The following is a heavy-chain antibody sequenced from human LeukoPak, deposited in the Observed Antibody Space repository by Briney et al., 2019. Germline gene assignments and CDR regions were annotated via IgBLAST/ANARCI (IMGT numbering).Heavy chain of an antibody. CDR3: TRERGDYVSDNWFDS. J-gene: IGHJ5*01. D-gene: IGHD4-17*01. Sequence: KPSETLSLTCTVSGASIGSYFWSWIRQPPGKGLEWIGYIYYGGGTKYNASFESRIIISVDTTNNRISLNLTSVTASATAIYYGTRERGDYVSDNWFDSWGQGTLVTVSS. CDR1: GASIGSYF. V-gene: IGHV4-59*01. CDR2: IYYGGGT.